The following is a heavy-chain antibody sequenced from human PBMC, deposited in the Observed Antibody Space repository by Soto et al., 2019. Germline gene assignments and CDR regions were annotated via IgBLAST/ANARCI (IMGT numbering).Heavy chain of an antibody. CDR2: ISKDGSNK. V-gene: IGHV3-30-3*01. D-gene: IGHD3-22*01. Sequence: GGSLRLSCAASGFTFSTYAMHWVRQAPGKGLEWVAVISKDGSNKYYADSVKGRFTLSRDNSKNTLYLQMNSLRAEDTAVYSCAREFYYDSSAYTPLCYWGQGTLVTVSS. CDR3: AREFYYDSSAYTPLCY. J-gene: IGHJ4*02. CDR1: GFTFSTYA.